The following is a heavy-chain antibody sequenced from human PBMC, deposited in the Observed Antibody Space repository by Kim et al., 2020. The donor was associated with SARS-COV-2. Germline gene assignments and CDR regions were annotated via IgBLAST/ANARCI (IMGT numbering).Heavy chain of an antibody. Sequence: GGSLRLSCAASGFTFSSYAMHWVRQAPGKGLEWVAVISYDGSNKYYADSVKGRFTISRDNSKNTLYLQMNSLRAEDTAVYYCAREHGDYGNEDFDYWGQGTLVTVSS. CDR3: AREHGDYGNEDFDY. V-gene: IGHV3-30*04. J-gene: IGHJ4*02. D-gene: IGHD4-17*01. CDR1: GFTFSSYA. CDR2: ISYDGSNK.